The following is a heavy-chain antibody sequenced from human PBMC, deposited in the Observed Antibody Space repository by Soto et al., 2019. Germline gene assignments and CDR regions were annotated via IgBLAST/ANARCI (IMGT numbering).Heavy chain of an antibody. D-gene: IGHD2-8*01. CDR2: VSGPGDAT. J-gene: IGHJ4*02. Sequence: EVQLLESGGGLIQPGGSLRLYCKASGFTFNDYAMSWVRQAPGKGLEWVSTVSGPGDATYYADSVKGRFTISRDNSRDTLYLQVNSLRAEDTAIYYCVMGYYFDYWGQGSLVTVSS. V-gene: IGHV3-23*01. CDR1: GFTFNDYA. CDR3: VMGYYFDY.